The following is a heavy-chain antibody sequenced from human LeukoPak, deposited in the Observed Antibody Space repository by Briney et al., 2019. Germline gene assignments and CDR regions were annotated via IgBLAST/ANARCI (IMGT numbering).Heavy chain of an antibody. Sequence: GGSLRLSCAASGFTFSSYWMSWVRQAPGKGLEWVANIKQDGSEKYYVDSVKGRFTISRDNAKNSLYLQTNSLRAEDTAVYYCARDTFYDFWSGRGIEHWGQGTLVTVSS. CDR3: ARDTFYDFWSGRGIEH. CDR2: IKQDGSEK. J-gene: IGHJ1*01. CDR1: GFTFSSYW. V-gene: IGHV3-7*01. D-gene: IGHD3-3*01.